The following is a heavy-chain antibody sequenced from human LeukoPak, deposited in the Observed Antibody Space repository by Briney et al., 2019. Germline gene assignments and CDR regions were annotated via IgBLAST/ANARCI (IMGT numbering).Heavy chain of an antibody. V-gene: IGHV1-69*13. J-gene: IGHJ5*02. CDR1: GGTFNRYS. CDR3: ARGPYYDYVWGSYRYDNWFDP. D-gene: IGHD3-16*02. Sequence: AASVKVSCKASGGTFNRYSFDWVRQAPGQGLEWMGGIIPIFGTTNYAQKFQGRVTITADDSTSTAYMELRSLRSDDTAVYYCARGPYYDYVWGSYRYDNWFDPWGQGTLVTVSS. CDR2: IIPIFGTT.